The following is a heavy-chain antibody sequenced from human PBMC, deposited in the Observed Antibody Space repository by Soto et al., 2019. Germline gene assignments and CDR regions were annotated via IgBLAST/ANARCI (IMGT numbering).Heavy chain of an antibody. Sequence: QVQLQESGPGLVEPSETLSLTCSVSGDSMNNYYWSWIRQSAEKGLEWIGRISATGTTTYIPSLKRRITLSVDTSKNQFSLNLKCVTAADTAVYCCARDQSGAADLWGQGTVVTVS. V-gene: IGHV4-4*07. D-gene: IGHD7-27*01. CDR1: GDSMNNYY. CDR2: ISATGTT. J-gene: IGHJ3*01. CDR3: ARDQSGAADL.